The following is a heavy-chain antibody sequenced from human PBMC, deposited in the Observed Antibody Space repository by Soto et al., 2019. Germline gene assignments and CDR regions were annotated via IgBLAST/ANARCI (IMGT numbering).Heavy chain of an antibody. CDR3: AKGPALVVTAFNPLSDY. D-gene: IGHD2-21*02. V-gene: IGHV3-23*01. CDR1: GFTFSSYA. CDR2: LSGSGVST. J-gene: IGHJ4*02. Sequence: GGSLRLSCAASGFTFSSYAMSWVRQAPGKGLEWVSTLSGSGVSTYYADSVKGRFTISRDNSKNTLYLQMNSLRAEDTAIYYCAKGPALVVTAFNPLSDYWGQGTLVTVSS.